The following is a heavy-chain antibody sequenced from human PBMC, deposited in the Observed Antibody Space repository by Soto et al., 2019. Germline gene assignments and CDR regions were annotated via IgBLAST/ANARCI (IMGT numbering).Heavy chain of an antibody. CDR1: GYTFTGYY. V-gene: IGHV1-18*04. J-gene: IGHJ4*02. D-gene: IGHD3-16*01. CDR3: ARVGAEGITHFDY. CDR2: ISAYNGNT. Sequence: ASVKVSCKASGYTFTGYYMHWVRQAPGQGLEWMGWISAYNGNTNYAQKLQGRVTMTTDTSTSTAYMELRSLRSDDTAVYYCARVGAEGITHFDYWGQGTLVTVSS.